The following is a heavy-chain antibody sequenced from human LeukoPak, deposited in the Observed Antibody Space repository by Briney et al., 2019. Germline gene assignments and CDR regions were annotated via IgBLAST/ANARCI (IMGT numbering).Heavy chain of an antibody. CDR1: GFTFSSYA. CDR3: XXXXXXXRHFDY. J-gene: IGHJ4*02. CDR2: ISGSGGST. Sequence: PGGSLRLSCAASGFTFSSYAMSWVRQAPGKGLEWVSAISGSGGSTYYADSVKGRFTISRDNSKNTLYLQMNSLKTEDTAVYYCXXXXXXXRHFDYWGQGTLVTVSS. V-gene: IGHV3-23*01.